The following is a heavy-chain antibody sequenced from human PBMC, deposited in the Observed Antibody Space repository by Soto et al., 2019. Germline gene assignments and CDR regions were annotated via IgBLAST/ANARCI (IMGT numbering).Heavy chain of an antibody. CDR2: ISTSGDST. V-gene: IGHV3-21*01. D-gene: IGHD3-3*01. CDR1: GFTFSTYT. Sequence: ESGGGLGKPGGSLRLACAASGFTFSTYTLNWVRQAPGKGLEWVSSISTSGDSTYYEDSLRGRFTISRDNARASLYLQMDSLRVEDTAMYYCTRDGEPLWGQGTMVTVSS. CDR3: TRDGEPL. J-gene: IGHJ3*01.